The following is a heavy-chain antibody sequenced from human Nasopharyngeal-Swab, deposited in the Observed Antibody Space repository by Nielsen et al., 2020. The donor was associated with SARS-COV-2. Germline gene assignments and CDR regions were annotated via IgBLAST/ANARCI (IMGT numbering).Heavy chain of an antibody. CDR3: AKGPRRYYYGSREGPY. D-gene: IGHD3-22*01. J-gene: IGHJ4*02. CDR1: GFTFSSYA. CDR2: ISGSGGST. V-gene: IGHV3-23*01. Sequence: GESLKISCAASGFTFSSYAMSWVRQAPGKGLEWVSAISGSGGSTYYADSVKGRFTISRDNSKNTLYLQMNSLRAEDTAVYYCAKGPRRYYYGSREGPYWGQGTLVTVSS.